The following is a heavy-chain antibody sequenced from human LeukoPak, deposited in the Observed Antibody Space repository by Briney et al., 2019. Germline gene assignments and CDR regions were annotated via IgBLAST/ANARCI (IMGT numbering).Heavy chain of an antibody. D-gene: IGHD3-22*01. Sequence: GGSLRLSCAASGFAFSSYSMNWVRQAPGKGLEWLSYISSSSSYIYYADSVKGRFTISRDNAKNSLYLQMNSLRAEDTAVYYCARGPDYYDSSGYYSEYWGQGTLVTVSS. CDR1: GFAFSSYS. CDR2: ISSSSSYI. V-gene: IGHV3-21*01. J-gene: IGHJ4*02. CDR3: ARGPDYYDSSGYYSEY.